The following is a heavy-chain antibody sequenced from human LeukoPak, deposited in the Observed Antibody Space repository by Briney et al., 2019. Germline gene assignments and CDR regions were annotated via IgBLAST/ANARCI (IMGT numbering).Heavy chain of an antibody. J-gene: IGHJ3*02. Sequence: GGSLRLSCAASGITSSDNFMSWIRQAPGKGLEWISYISKSDGTTYYADTVKGRFTISRDSAKKSVYLYMNSLRAEDTAVYYCAKDVGWYSGSSPDAFDIWGQGTMVTVSS. CDR2: ISKSDGTT. V-gene: IGHV3-11*01. D-gene: IGHD1-26*01. CDR1: GITSSDNF. CDR3: AKDVGWYSGSSPDAFDI.